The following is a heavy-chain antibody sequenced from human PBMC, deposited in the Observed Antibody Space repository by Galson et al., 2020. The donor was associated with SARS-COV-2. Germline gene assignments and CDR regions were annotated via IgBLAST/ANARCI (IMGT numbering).Heavy chain of an antibody. CDR3: AKRHRDSSGFDY. V-gene: IGHV3-23*01. CDR1: GLTFSSYA. J-gene: IGHJ4*02. D-gene: IGHD3-22*01. CDR2: ISGSGSTT. Sequence: GGSLRLSCAASGLTFSSYAMNWLRQAPGKGLEWVSGISGSGSTTYYAGSVKGRFTISRDNSQNTLYLQMNSLRAEDTAIYYCAKRHRDSSGFDYWGQGARVTVSS.